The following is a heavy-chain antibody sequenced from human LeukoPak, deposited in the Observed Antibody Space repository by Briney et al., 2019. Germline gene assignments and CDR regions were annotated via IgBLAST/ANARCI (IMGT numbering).Heavy chain of an antibody. Sequence: GGSLRLSCAASGFTVSSNYMSWVRQAPGKGLEWVANIKQDGSEKYYVDSVKGRFTISRDNAKNSLYLQMNSLRAEDTAVYYCARAQRGYCSSTSCLYYFDYWGQGTLVTVSS. CDR1: GFTVSSNY. CDR2: IKQDGSEK. V-gene: IGHV3-7*01. CDR3: ARAQRGYCSSTSCLYYFDY. J-gene: IGHJ4*02. D-gene: IGHD2-2*01.